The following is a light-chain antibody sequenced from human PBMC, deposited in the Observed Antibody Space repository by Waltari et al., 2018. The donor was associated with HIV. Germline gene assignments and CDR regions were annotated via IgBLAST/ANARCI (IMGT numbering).Light chain of an antibody. CDR1: RSNIGSNT. V-gene: IGLV1-44*01. J-gene: IGLJ2*01. Sequence: QSVLTQPPSASETPGQRVAISCSGSRSNIGSNTVNWYQQLPGTAPKLLMFSNNQRPSGVPYRFSGSKSGTSASLAISGLQSEDEADYYCATWDDSLNGVVFGGGTKLTVL. CDR3: ATWDDSLNGVV. CDR2: SNN.